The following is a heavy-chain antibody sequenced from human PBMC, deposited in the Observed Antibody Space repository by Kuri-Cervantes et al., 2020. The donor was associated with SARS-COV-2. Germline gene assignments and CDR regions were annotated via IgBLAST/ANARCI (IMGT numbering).Heavy chain of an antibody. Sequence: GGSLRLSCAASGFTFSNYAIHWVRQAPGKGLEWVALISYDGSDKNYADSVKGRFTISRDNSKNTLYLQMNTLKTEDTAVFYCARDGAVTIDHEQKVWGQGALVTVSS. CDR3: ARDGAVTIDHEQKV. D-gene: IGHD4-17*01. CDR1: GFTFSNYA. CDR2: ISYDGSDK. J-gene: IGHJ4*02. V-gene: IGHV3-30*01.